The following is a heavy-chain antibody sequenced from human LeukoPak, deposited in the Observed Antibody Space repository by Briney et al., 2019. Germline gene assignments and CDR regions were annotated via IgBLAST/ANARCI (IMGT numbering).Heavy chain of an antibody. CDR1: GFTFDSYD. CDR2: ISGGGEAA. CDR3: AKKWLGGYFDI. Sequence: GGSLRLSCAASGFTFDSYDMTWVRPAPGKGLEWVSSISGGGEAAYYADSVKGRFTISRDNSNHTLYLQMSSLRADDAAVYYCAKKWLGGYFDIWGQGTTVTVSS. V-gene: IGHV3-23*01. D-gene: IGHD6-19*01. J-gene: IGHJ3*02.